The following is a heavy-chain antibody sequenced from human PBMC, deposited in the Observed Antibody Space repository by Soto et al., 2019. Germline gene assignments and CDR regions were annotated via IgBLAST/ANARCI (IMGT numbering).Heavy chain of an antibody. Sequence: SETLSLTCTVSGGSISSYYWSWIRQPPGKGLEGIGYIYYSGSTNYNPSLKSRVTISVDKSKNQFSLKLSSVTAADTAVYYCARGVGGSSWYKTNGDYYYGMDVWGQGTTVTVSS. J-gene: IGHJ6*02. CDR1: GGSISSYY. CDR3: ARGVGGSSWYKTNGDYYYGMDV. CDR2: IYYSGST. V-gene: IGHV4-59*01. D-gene: IGHD6-13*01.